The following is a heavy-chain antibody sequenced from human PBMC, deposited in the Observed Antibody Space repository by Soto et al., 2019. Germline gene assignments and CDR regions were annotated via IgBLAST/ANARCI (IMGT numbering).Heavy chain of an antibody. CDR3: ARSAGWYAVHS. V-gene: IGHV4-4*02. D-gene: IGHD6-19*01. Sequence: QVQLQESGPGLVKPSGTLSLTCAVSGDSVSSPYYWCWVRRPPGKGLERIGEVFHTGTTSYNPSPRSRVTISMDKSINQFSLDLSSVTAADTAVYYCARSAGWYAVHSWGPGTLVIVSS. CDR2: VFHTGTT. CDR1: GDSVSSPYY. J-gene: IGHJ4*02.